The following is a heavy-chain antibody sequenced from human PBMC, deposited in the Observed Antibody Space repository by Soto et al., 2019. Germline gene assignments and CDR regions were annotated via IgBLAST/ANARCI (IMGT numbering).Heavy chain of an antibody. Sequence: ASVKVSCKASGYTFTSYGISWVRQAPGQGLEWMGWISAYNGNTNYAQKLQGRVTMTTDTSTSTAYMELRSLRSDDTAVYYCARDKGSYSSSWSSERNWFDSGGQGSVVNV. V-gene: IGHV1-18*01. CDR2: ISAYNGNT. J-gene: IGHJ5*01. D-gene: IGHD6-13*01. CDR1: GYTFTSYG. CDR3: ARDKGSYSSSWSSERNWFDS.